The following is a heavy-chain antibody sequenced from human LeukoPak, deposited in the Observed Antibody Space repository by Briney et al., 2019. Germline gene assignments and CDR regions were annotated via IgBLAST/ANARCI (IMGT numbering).Heavy chain of an antibody. CDR3: AKQSSAWHWFDS. Sequence: GESLKISCKGSGYNFNNYWIGWVRQMPGKDLEWVGIVNPGASKTRYSPSFQGQVTISVDKSITTAYLQWSSLKASDTAMYYCAKQSSAWHWFDSWGQGTLVTVSS. CDR2: VNPGASKT. CDR1: GYNFNNYW. V-gene: IGHV5-51*01. D-gene: IGHD6-19*01. J-gene: IGHJ5*01.